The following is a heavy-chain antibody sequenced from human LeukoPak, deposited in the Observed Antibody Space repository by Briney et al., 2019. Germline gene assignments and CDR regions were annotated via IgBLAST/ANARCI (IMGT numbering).Heavy chain of an antibody. J-gene: IGHJ4*02. CDR3: ARRPVNAYSFDS. CDR1: GFTVSDSY. CDR2: INSGGYT. Sequence: GGSLRLSCAASGFTVSDSYLSWVRQAPGKGLQWVSFINSGGYTSYADSVKGRFTISRDNSKNTLYLQLNNLRADDTAVYYCARRPVNAYSFDSWGQGTLVTVSS. D-gene: IGHD3-16*01. V-gene: IGHV3-53*01.